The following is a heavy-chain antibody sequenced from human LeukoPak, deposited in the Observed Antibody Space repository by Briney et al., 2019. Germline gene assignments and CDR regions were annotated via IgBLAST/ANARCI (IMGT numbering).Heavy chain of an antibody. CDR3: ARDLKTDYGDY. CDR1: GYTFTGYY. V-gene: IGHV1-2*06. J-gene: IGHJ4*02. CDR2: INPNSGGT. Sequence: GASVKVSCKASGYTFTGYYMHWVPQAPGQGLEWMGRINPNSGGTNYAQKFQGRVTMTRDTSISTAYMELSRLRSDDTAVYYCARDLKTDYGDYWGQGTLVTVSS.